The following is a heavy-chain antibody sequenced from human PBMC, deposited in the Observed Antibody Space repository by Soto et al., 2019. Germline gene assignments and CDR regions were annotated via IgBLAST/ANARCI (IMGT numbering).Heavy chain of an antibody. CDR1: GFTFSDHY. CDR2: TRNKANSYTT. CDR3: AREPGYCSGGRCYSYFDY. J-gene: IGHJ4*02. Sequence: GGSLRLSCAASGFTFSDHYMDWVRQAPGKGLEWVGRTRNKANSYTTEYAASVKGRFTISRDDSKNSLYLQMNSLKTEDTAVYYCAREPGYCSGGRCYSYFDYWGQGTLVTVSS. D-gene: IGHD2-15*01. V-gene: IGHV3-72*01.